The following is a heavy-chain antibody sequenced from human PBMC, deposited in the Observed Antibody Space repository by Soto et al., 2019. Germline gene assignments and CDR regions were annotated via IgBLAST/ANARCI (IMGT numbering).Heavy chain of an antibody. D-gene: IGHD6-6*01. CDR3: ARRAYSSSSFYYYGMDV. Sequence: SVKVSCKASGGTFSSYAISWVRPAPGQGLEWMGGIIPIFGTANYAQKFQGRVTITADESTSTAYMELSSLRSEDTAVYYCARRAYSSSSFYYYGMDVWGQGTTVTVSS. J-gene: IGHJ6*02. CDR1: GGTFSSYA. CDR2: IIPIFGTA. V-gene: IGHV1-69*13.